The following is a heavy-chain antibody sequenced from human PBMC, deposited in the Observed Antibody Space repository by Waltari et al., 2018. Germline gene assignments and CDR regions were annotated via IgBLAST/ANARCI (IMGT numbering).Heavy chain of an antibody. CDR3: AKEGFSSSWYTWFDS. D-gene: IGHD6-13*01. CDR2: ISGIGGAT. V-gene: IGHV3-23*04. CDR1: GFTFINYA. Sequence: EVQLVESGGGLEQVGGSLKLSCVASGFTFINYAMSWVRQAPGKGMQWGSAISGIGGATNYADNVNGRCTIYRDNSKTTLYQQINSLRAEDAAVYFCAKEGFSSSWYTWFDSWGQGTLVTVSS. J-gene: IGHJ5*01.